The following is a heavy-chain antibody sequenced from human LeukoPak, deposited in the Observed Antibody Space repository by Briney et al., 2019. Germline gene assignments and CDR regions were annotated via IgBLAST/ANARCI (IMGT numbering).Heavy chain of an antibody. Sequence: PSETLSLTCIVSGGSISTYYWSWIRQPPGKGLEWIGYIYCTGSTTYNPSLKSRVSISVDTSKNKFSLDLNSVSAADTAVYYCARGRGDSRGTSFDPWGQGTLVTVSS. CDR1: GGSISTYY. D-gene: IGHD3-10*01. CDR3: ARGRGDSRGTSFDP. J-gene: IGHJ5*02. CDR2: IYCTGST. V-gene: IGHV4-59*01.